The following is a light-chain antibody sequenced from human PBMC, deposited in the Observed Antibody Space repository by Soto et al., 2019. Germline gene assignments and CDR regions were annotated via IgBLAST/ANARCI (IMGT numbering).Light chain of an antibody. CDR3: CSYAGTYAV. V-gene: IGLV2-11*01. J-gene: IGLJ2*01. CDR2: DVS. Sequence: QSALTQPRSVSGSPGQSVAISCTGTSSDVGGYNYVSWYQQHPGKAPKLMIYDVSGRPSGVPDRFSGSKSGNTASLTISGLQAEDEDDYYCCSYAGTYAVFGGGTKLTVL. CDR1: SSDVGGYNY.